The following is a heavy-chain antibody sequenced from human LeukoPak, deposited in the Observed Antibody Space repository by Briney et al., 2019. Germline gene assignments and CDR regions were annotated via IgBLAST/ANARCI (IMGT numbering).Heavy chain of an antibody. CDR2: ISSSSSYI. CDR3: ARDRGDGYNDY. J-gene: IGHJ4*02. D-gene: IGHD5-24*01. Sequence: GGSLRLSCAASGFTFSNYNMNWVRQAPGKGLEWVSSISSSSSYIYYADSVKGRFTISRDNAKNSLYLQMNSLRAEDTAVYYCARDRGDGYNDYWGQGTLVTVSS. V-gene: IGHV3-21*01. CDR1: GFTFSNYN.